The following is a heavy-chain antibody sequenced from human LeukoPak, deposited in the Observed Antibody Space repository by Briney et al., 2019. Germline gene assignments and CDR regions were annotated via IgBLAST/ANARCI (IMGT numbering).Heavy chain of an antibody. V-gene: IGHV1-46*01. CDR1: GYTFTSYY. J-gene: IGHJ4*02. D-gene: IGHD5-18*01. Sequence: ASVKVPCKASGYTFTSYYIHWVRQAPGQGLEWMGIINPSGGSTSYAQKFQGRVTMTRDTSTSTVYMELGSLRSEDTAVYYCARADGSGYSYGFWNYWGQGTLVTVSS. CDR2: INPSGGST. CDR3: ARADGSGYSYGFWNY.